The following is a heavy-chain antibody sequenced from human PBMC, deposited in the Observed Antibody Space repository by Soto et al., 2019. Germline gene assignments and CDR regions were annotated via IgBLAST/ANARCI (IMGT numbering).Heavy chain of an antibody. CDR1: GYRFTIYW. CDR2: INPGDSDT. V-gene: IGHV5-51*01. Sequence: PGESLKISCKGSGYRFTIYWIGWVRQMPGKGLYWMGIINPGDSDTRYSPSFQGQVTFSADKSISTAYLQWSSLKASDTAMYYCAIRRDGYVRYGMDVWGQGTTVTVSS. D-gene: IGHD5-12*01. J-gene: IGHJ6*02. CDR3: AIRRDGYVRYGMDV.